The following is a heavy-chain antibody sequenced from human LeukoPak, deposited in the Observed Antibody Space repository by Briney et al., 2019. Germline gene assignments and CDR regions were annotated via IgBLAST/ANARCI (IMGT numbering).Heavy chain of an antibody. CDR3: ARMRGGGIGYHYYVDV. J-gene: IGHJ6*03. Sequence: SETLSLTCAVYGGSFSDYYWSWIRQPPGKGLEWIGEVNHSGSTNYNPSLKSRVSISVDTSKNQFSLKLTSVTAADTAVYYCARMRGGGIGYHYYVDVWGKGTTVIVSS. CDR2: VNHSGST. V-gene: IGHV4-34*01. CDR1: GGSFSDYY. D-gene: IGHD2-15*01.